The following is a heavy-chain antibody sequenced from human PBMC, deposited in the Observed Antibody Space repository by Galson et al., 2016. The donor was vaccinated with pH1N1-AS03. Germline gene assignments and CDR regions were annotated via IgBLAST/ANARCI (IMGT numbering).Heavy chain of an antibody. CDR3: ARGHYSSSFYWFDP. V-gene: IGHV6-1*01. CDR2: TYYRSKWYN. J-gene: IGHJ5*02. CDR1: GDSVSSNSAA. Sequence: ISGDSVSSNSAAWNWIRQSPSRGLEWLGRTYYRSKWYNDYAVSVKSRITINPDTSKNQFSLQLNSVTPEDTAVYYCARGHYSSSFYWFDPWGQGTLVTVPS. D-gene: IGHD6-6*01.